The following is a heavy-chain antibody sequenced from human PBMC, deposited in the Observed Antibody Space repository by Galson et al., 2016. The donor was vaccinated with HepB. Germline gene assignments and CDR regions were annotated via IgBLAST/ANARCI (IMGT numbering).Heavy chain of an antibody. D-gene: IGHD6-19*01. Sequence: SLRLSCAASGFIFSYYAIHWVRQAPGKGLEWVAVISYDAGKAYYADSVKGRFNISRDNSQNMVFLQMDSLRAEDTAVYYCAKGRPSSGWYADAEGACCDDSWGQGTLVIVSS. V-gene: IGHV3-30*18. J-gene: IGHJ5*02. CDR1: GFIFSYYA. CDR2: ISYDAGKA. CDR3: AKGRPSSGWYADAEGACCDDS.